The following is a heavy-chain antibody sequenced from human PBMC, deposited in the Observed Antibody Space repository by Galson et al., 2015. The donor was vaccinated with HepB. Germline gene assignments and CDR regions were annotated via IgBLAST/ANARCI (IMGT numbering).Heavy chain of an antibody. Sequence: SLRLSCAASGFTFSSYSMNWVRQAPGKGLEWVSYIRRSSSTIYYADSVKGRFTISRDNAKNSLYLQMNSLRDEDTAVYYCARGSPPRSSYGGFDYWGQGTLVTVSS. D-gene: IGHD4-11*01. CDR1: GFTFSSYS. CDR3: ARGSPPRSSYGGFDY. CDR2: IRRSSSTI. V-gene: IGHV3-48*02. J-gene: IGHJ4*02.